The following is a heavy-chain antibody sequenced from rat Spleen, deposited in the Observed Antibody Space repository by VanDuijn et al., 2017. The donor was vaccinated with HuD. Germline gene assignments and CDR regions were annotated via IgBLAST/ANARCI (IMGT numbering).Heavy chain of an antibody. Sequence: EVQLVESGGGPVQPGGSLRLSCLTSGFILNNYWMTWIRQAPGKGLEWVATIAFDGIGTYYRDSVKGRFNISRDNAESTLYLQMDSLRSEDTATYYCARQNWPYYFDYWGQGVMVTVSS. CDR3: ARQNWPYYFDY. J-gene: IGHJ2*01. CDR2: IAFDGIGT. CDR1: GFILNNYW. V-gene: IGHV5-31*01. D-gene: IGHD5-1*01.